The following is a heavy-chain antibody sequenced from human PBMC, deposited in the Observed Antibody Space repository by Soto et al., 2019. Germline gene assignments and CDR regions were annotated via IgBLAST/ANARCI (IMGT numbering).Heavy chain of an antibody. Sequence: SETLSLTCTVSDDSIRPDYYTWIRQVPGKTLEWIGCIDYSGNTNYNPSLKSRVTMSIDTSKKQVSLKLSSVTVADTAVYFCATRPPHGNFEGSYDYWGQGTQVT. J-gene: IGHJ4*02. V-gene: IGHV4-59*01. CDR1: DDSIRPDY. D-gene: IGHD1-1*01. CDR3: ATRPPHGNFEGSYDY. CDR2: IDYSGNT.